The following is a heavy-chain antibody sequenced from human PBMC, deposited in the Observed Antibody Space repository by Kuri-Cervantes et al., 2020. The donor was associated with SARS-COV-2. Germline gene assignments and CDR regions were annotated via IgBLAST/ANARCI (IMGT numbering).Heavy chain of an antibody. CDR3: ARGLVWYFDL. Sequence: SETLSLTCTVSGGSISSYYWSWIRQPPGQELEWMGYIYYSGSTNYNPALKSRVAISLNTSASQFSLKVTSVTAADTAVYYCARGLVWYFDLWGRGTLVTVSS. CDR2: IYYSGST. J-gene: IGHJ2*01. V-gene: IGHV4-59*01. CDR1: GGSISSYY.